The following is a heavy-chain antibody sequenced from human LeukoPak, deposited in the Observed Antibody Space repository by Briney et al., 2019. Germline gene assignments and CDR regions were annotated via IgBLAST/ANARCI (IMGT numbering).Heavy chain of an antibody. J-gene: IGHJ4*02. Sequence: SETLSLTYTVSGGSISSYYWSWIRQPPGKGLEWIGYIYYSGSTNYNPSLKSRVTISVDTSKNQFSLKLSSVTAADTAVYYCARKTHCSGGSCYFGPSFFYWGQGTLVTVSS. D-gene: IGHD2-15*01. CDR3: ARKTHCSGGSCYFGPSFFY. CDR1: GGSISSYY. V-gene: IGHV4-59*12. CDR2: IYYSGST.